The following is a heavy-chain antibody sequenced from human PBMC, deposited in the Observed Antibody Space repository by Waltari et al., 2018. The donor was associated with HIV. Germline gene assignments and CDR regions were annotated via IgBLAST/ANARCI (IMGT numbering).Heavy chain of an antibody. CDR3: ARESGYQLVRWLDP. J-gene: IGHJ5*02. D-gene: IGHD2-2*01. CDR1: GYMFTGHY. V-gene: IGHV1-2*02. CDR2: INLIREGT. Sequence: QVHLVQSGPEVKKTGDSMQVSCKASGYMFTGHYMHWLRQAPGQGLEWMVWINLIREGTHNAQTLQGRVTMTRDASRNTGYMELKSLRYDDTAMYYCARESGYQLVRWLDPWGQGTRVTVSS.